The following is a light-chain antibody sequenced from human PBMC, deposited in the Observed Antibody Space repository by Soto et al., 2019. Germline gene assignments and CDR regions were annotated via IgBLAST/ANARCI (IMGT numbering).Light chain of an antibody. CDR1: SSDVGGYNY. J-gene: IGLJ1*01. V-gene: IGLV2-14*01. CDR2: DVS. CDR3: SAYTSSSTPYV. Sequence: QSVLKQPASGSGAPGQSITISCTGTSSDVGGYNYVSWYQQHPGKAPKLMIYDVSNRPSGVSNRFSGSKSGNTASLTISGLQAEDEADYYCSAYTSSSTPYVFGTGTKVTVL.